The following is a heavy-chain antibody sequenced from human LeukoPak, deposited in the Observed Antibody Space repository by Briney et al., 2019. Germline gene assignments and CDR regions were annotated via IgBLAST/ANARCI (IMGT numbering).Heavy chain of an antibody. CDR3: ARGRKQWLAG. Sequence: SETLSLTCTVSGGSISSSSYYWGWIRQPPGKGLEWIGSIYYSGSTYYNPSLKSRVTISVDTSKNQFSLKLSSVTAADTAVYYCARGRKQWLAGWGQGTLVTVSS. CDR2: IYYSGST. V-gene: IGHV4-39*01. D-gene: IGHD6-19*01. CDR1: GGSISSSSYY. J-gene: IGHJ4*02.